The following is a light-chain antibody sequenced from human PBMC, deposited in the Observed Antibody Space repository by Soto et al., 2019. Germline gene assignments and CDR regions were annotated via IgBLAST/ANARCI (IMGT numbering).Light chain of an antibody. Sequence: DIQMTQFPSSLSASVGDRVTITCRASQGIDTYLAWFQQKPGKAPKTLIYAASSLHSGVPSRFSGSGFGTDFTLTISSLQPEDFATYYCQHYNGYPQTFGQGTRLDIK. CDR3: QHYNGYPQT. CDR2: AAS. CDR1: QGIDTY. V-gene: IGKV1-16*01. J-gene: IGKJ5*01.